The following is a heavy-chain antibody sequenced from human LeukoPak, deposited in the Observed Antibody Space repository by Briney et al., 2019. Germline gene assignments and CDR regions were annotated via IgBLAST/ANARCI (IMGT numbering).Heavy chain of an antibody. J-gene: IGHJ4*02. V-gene: IGHV3-74*01. Sequence: SGGSLRLSCAASGFTFSSYWMNWVRQAPGKGLVWVSRINSDGSSTSYADSVKGRFTISRDNAKNTLYLQMNSLTAEDTAVYYCARDRYYDFWSGYMGPDYWGQGTLVTVSS. CDR3: ARDRYYDFWSGYMGPDY. D-gene: IGHD3-3*01. CDR2: INSDGSST. CDR1: GFTFSSYW.